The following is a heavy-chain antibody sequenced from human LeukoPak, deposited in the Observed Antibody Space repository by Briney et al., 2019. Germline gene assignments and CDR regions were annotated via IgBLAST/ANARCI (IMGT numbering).Heavy chain of an antibody. CDR2: INPDGSAK. V-gene: IGHV3-7*05. Sequence: GGSLRLSCAASGFPFSSFWMSWVRQAPGKGLEWVANINPDGSAKYYADSLRGRFTISRDNTKNSLFLHMNSLRADDTAVYYCARLSWYLDYWGQGTLVTVSS. D-gene: IGHD2-8*02. J-gene: IGHJ4*02. CDR1: GFPFSSFW. CDR3: ARLSWYLDY.